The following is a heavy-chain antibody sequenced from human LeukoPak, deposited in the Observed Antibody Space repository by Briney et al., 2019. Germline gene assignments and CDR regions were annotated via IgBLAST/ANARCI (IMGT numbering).Heavy chain of an antibody. V-gene: IGHV4-34*01. J-gene: IGHJ4*02. CDR1: GGSFSGYY. CDR2: INHSGST. D-gene: IGHD2-2*02. Sequence: SETLSLTCAVYGGSFSGYYWSWIRQPPGKGLEWIGEINHSGSTNYNPSLKSRVTISVDTSKNQFSLKLSSVTATDTAVYYCARLRPKRAYCSSTSCYRGPFGYWGQGTLVTVSS. CDR3: ARLRPKRAYCSSTSCYRGPFGY.